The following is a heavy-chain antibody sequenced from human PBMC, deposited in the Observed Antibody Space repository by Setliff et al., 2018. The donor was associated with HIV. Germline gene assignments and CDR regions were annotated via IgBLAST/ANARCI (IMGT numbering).Heavy chain of an antibody. Sequence: SVKVSCKASGFTFTSAAVQWVRQARGQRPEWIGWIVVGSGNTKYAQRFQERVTTTRDMSTRTAYMELSSLRSEDTAVYYCAVDLGDYYYDTTDYYYGGGLGYWGQGTLVTVSS. CDR1: GFTFTSAA. V-gene: IGHV1-58*01. D-gene: IGHD3-22*01. J-gene: IGHJ4*02. CDR2: IVVGSGNT. CDR3: AVDLGDYYYDTTDYYYGGGLGY.